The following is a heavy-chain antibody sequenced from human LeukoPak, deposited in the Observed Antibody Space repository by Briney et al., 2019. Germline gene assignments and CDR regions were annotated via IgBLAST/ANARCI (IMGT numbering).Heavy chain of an antibody. V-gene: IGHV1-46*01. Sequence: ASVKVSCKASGYTFTSDYMHWVRQAPGQGLEWMGMINPSVGNTGYAQKFQGRVTMTSDTSTSTVYMELNSLRSEDTAVYYCATSSSSWYFRFDPWGQGTLVTVSS. CDR2: INPSVGNT. D-gene: IGHD6-13*01. CDR3: ATSSSSWYFRFDP. CDR1: GYTFTSDY. J-gene: IGHJ5*02.